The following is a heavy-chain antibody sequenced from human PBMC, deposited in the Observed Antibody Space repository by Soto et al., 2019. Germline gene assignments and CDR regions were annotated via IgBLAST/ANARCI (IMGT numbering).Heavy chain of an antibody. D-gene: IGHD3-10*01. CDR3: ARESFGNYGMDV. CDR1: GYTFTGYY. J-gene: IGHJ6*02. Sequence: ASVKVSCKASGYTFTGYYMHWVRQAPGQGLEWMGWINPNSGGTNYAQKFQGRVTMTRDTSISTAYMELSRLRSDDTAVYYCARESFGNYGMDVWGQGTTVTVYS. V-gene: IGHV1-2*02. CDR2: INPNSGGT.